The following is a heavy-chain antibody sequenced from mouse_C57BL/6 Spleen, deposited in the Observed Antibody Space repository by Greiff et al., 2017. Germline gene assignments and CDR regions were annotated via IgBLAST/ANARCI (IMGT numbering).Heavy chain of an antibody. J-gene: IGHJ3*01. CDR2: IYPPDSET. CDR3: ASFSPFAY. CDR1: GYTFTSYW. V-gene: IGHV1-61*01. Sequence: QVHVKQPGAELLRPGSSVKLSCKASGYTFTSYWIDWVKQRPGQGLEWIGNIYPPDSETHYNQKFKNKATLTVDKHSSTVYMQRSSLTSVDSAVYYCASFSPFAYWGQGTLVTVSA.